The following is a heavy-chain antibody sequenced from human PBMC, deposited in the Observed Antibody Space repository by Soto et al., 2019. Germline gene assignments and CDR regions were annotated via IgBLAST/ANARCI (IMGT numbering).Heavy chain of an antibody. CDR3: ARDRAVRPRHNWFDP. V-gene: IGHV1-69*08. CDR1: GGTFSSYT. Sequence: QVQLVQSGAEVKKPGSSVKVSCKASGGTFSSYTISWVRQAPGQGLEWMGRIIPILGIANYAQKFQGRVTITADKSTSTAYMELSSLRSEDTAVYYCARDRAVRPRHNWFDPWGHGNPGHRLL. D-gene: IGHD3-10*01. J-gene: IGHJ5*02. CDR2: IIPILGIA.